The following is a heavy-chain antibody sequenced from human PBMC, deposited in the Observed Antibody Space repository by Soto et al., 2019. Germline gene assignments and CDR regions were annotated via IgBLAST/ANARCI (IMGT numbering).Heavy chain of an antibody. D-gene: IGHD4-17*01. Sequence: SETLSLTCTVSGGSISSSSYYWGWIRQPPGKGLEWIGSIYYSGSTYYNPSLKSRVTISVDTSRNQFSLKLSPVTAADTAVYYCARRGNGDYGGVIDYWGQGTLVTVSS. CDR2: IYYSGST. CDR1: GGSISSSSYY. CDR3: ARRGNGDYGGVIDY. V-gene: IGHV4-39*01. J-gene: IGHJ4*02.